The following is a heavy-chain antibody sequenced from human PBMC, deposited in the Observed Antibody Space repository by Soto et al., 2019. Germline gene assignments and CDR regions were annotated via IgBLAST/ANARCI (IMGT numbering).Heavy chain of an antibody. D-gene: IGHD3-10*01. CDR2: LSNTGRRT. V-gene: IGHV3-23*01. CDR3: AKDRDYPRDYFHY. J-gene: IGHJ4*02. Sequence: EVQVLESGGGLVQPGGSLRLSCVVSVFPFGANAMSWVRQAPGKGLEWVSGLSNTGRRTSYADSVKGRFNISRDNSENTVFLHMDSLRAEDTAVYYCAKDRDYPRDYFHYWGQGTLVTVSS. CDR1: VFPFGANA.